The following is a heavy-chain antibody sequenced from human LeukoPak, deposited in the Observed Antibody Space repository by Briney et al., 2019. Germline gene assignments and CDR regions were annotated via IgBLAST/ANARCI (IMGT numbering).Heavy chain of an antibody. Sequence: PGGSLRLSCVASGFTFSDYFMSWIRQAPGKGLEWLSFINSAGDNIYYADSVKGRFTISRDNAKKTLYLEMNSLRMEDTAIYYCATSRVFDHWGQGTLSPSPQ. CDR2: INSAGDNI. CDR1: GFTFSDYF. CDR3: ATSRVFDH. V-gene: IGHV3-11*04. J-gene: IGHJ4*02.